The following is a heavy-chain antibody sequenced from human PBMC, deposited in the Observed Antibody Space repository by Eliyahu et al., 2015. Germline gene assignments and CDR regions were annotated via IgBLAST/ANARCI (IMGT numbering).Heavy chain of an antibody. CDR1: GCSISSYY. D-gene: IGHD1-7*01. J-gene: IGHJ5*02. Sequence: QVQLQESGPGLLKPSETLSLTCTVSGCSISSYYWSWIRQPPGKGLEWIGYIYYDGSTNYNPPLKSRVTISVDTSKNQFSLRLSSVTAADTAVYYCARGGALPPYNWNYDNWFGLWGQGTLVTVSS. CDR2: IYYDGST. V-gene: IGHV4-59*01. CDR3: ARGGALPPYNWNYDNWFGL.